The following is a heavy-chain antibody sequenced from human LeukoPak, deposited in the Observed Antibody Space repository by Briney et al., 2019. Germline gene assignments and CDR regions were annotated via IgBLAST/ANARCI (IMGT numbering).Heavy chain of an antibody. CDR2: INHSGST. Sequence: SETLSLTCAVYGGSFSGYYWSWIRQPPGKGLEWIGEINHSGSTNYNPSLKSRVTISVDTSKNQFSLKLSSVTAADTAVYYCARGPGYQLALTRYYYYMDVWGKGTTVTVSS. J-gene: IGHJ6*03. D-gene: IGHD2-2*01. CDR3: ARGPGYQLALTRYYYYMDV. CDR1: GGSFSGYY. V-gene: IGHV4-34*01.